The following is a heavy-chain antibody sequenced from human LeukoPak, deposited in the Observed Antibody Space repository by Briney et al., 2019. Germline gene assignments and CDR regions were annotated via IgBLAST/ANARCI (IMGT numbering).Heavy chain of an antibody. Sequence: ASVKVSCKASGYTVTGHYMQWVRQAPGQGREGMGWSNPNSGGTNYAQKFQGMVTMTSDTSISTAYMELSGLRSDDTAVYYCARCSTPHWIFDAFDIWGQGTMVTVSS. J-gene: IGHJ3*02. D-gene: IGHD1-1*01. CDR1: GYTVTGHY. V-gene: IGHV1-2*02. CDR3: ARCSTPHWIFDAFDI. CDR2: SNPNSGGT.